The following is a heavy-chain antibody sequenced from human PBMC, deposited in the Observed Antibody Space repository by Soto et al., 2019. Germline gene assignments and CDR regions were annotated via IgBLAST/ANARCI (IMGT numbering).Heavy chain of an antibody. CDR1: GGSISSYY. Sequence: QVQLQESGPGLVRPSETLSLTCTVSGGSISSYYWSWIRQPPGKGLEWIGYIYYSGSTNYNPSLKSRVIISVDTSKNPFSLKLSSVTAADTAVYYCAREVGASWFDPWGQGTLVTVSS. CDR3: AREVGASWFDP. D-gene: IGHD1-26*01. J-gene: IGHJ5*02. V-gene: IGHV4-59*01. CDR2: IYYSGST.